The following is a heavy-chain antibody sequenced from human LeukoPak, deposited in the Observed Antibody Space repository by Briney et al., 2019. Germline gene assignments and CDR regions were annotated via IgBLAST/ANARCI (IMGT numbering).Heavy chain of an antibody. D-gene: IGHD3-9*01. CDR3: ARSLLVNYDILTCDDY. CDR2: INPNSGGT. Sequence: ASVKVSCKASGYTFTGYYMHWVRQAPGQGLEWMGRINPNSGGTNYAQKFQGRVTITRDSSISTAYMELSRLRSDDTAVYYCARSLLVNYDILTCDDYWGQGTLVTVSS. J-gene: IGHJ4*02. CDR1: GYTFTGYY. V-gene: IGHV1-2*06.